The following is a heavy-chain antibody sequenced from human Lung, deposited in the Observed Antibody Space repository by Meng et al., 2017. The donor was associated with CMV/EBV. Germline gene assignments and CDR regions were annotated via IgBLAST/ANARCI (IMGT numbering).Heavy chain of an antibody. V-gene: IGHV3-53*01. Sequence: GGSXRLXCAASGFTVSSNYMSWVRQAPGKGLEWVSVIYSGGSTYYAESVKGRFTISRDNSKNTLYLQMNSLRAEDTAVYYCARNNCSSTSCYSLYYYGMDVWXQGTTVTVSS. J-gene: IGHJ6*02. CDR3: ARNNCSSTSCYSLYYYGMDV. CDR1: GFTVSSNY. D-gene: IGHD2-2*01. CDR2: IYSGGST.